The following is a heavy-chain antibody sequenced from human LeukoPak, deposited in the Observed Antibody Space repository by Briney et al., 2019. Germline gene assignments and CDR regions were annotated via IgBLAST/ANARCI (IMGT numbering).Heavy chain of an antibody. V-gene: IGHV1-2*02. Sequence: ASVKVSCKASGYTFTGYYMHWVRQAPRQGLEWMGWNSPNGAAANYAQNFKGRITMTRDTSISTAYVELSSLRSDDTALYYCATSTKYSISWGAFDIWGQGIMVTVSS. CDR1: GYTFTGYY. J-gene: IGHJ3*02. CDR3: ATSTKYSISWGAFDI. CDR2: NSPNGAAA. D-gene: IGHD6-13*01.